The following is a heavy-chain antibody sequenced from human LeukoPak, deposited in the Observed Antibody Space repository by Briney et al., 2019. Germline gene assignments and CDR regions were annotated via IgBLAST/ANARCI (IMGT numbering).Heavy chain of an antibody. D-gene: IGHD1-1*01. CDR3: AKDSYNPGGMDV. Sequence: QPGRSLRLSCAASGFTFSSYGMHWVRQAPGKGLEWVGVISYDGSNKYYADSVKGRFTISRDNSKNTLYLQMNSLRAEDTAVYYCAKDSYNPGGMDVWGQGTTVTVSS. J-gene: IGHJ6*02. V-gene: IGHV3-30*18. CDR2: ISYDGSNK. CDR1: GFTFSSYG.